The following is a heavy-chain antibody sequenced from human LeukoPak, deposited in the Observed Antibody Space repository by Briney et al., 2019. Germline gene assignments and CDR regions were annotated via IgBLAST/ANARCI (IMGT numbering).Heavy chain of an antibody. D-gene: IGHD3-10*01. CDR2: IYYSGST. CDR3: ATYYGSGEDYYFDY. Sequence: SETLSLTCTVSGGSISSSSYYWGWIRQPPGKGLEWIGSIYYSGSTYYNPSLKSRVTISVDTSKNQFSLKLSSVTAADTAVYYCATYYGSGEDYYFDYWGQGTLVTVSS. V-gene: IGHV4-39*07. CDR1: GGSISSSSYY. J-gene: IGHJ4*02.